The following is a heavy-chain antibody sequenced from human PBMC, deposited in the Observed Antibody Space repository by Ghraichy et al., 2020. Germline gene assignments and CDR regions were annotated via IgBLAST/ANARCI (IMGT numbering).Heavy chain of an antibody. CDR2: ISGSGGST. V-gene: IGHV3-23*01. Sequence: GGSLRLSCAASGFTFSSYAMSWVRQAPGKGLEWVSAISGSGGSTYYADSVKGRFTISRDNSKNTLYLQMNSLRAEDTAVYYCAKDDHSGSYYGGSGNDYWGQGTLVTVSS. J-gene: IGHJ4*02. CDR1: GFTFSSYA. CDR3: AKDDHSGSYYGGSGNDY. D-gene: IGHD1-26*01.